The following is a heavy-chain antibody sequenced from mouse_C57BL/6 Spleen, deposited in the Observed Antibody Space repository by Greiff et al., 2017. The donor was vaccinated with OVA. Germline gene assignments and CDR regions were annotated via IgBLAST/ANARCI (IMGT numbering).Heavy chain of an antibody. J-gene: IGHJ4*01. V-gene: IGHV1-55*01. CDR3: AKGLITAVVTPYAMDY. D-gene: IGHD1-1*01. CDR1: GYTFTSYW. CDR2: IYPGSGST. Sequence: QVQLQQPGAELVKPGASVKMSCKASGYTFTSYWITWVKQRPGQGLEWIGDIYPGSGSTNYNEKFKNKATLTVDTSSSTAYMQLSSLTSDDSAVYYCAKGLITAVVTPYAMDYWGQGTSVTVSS.